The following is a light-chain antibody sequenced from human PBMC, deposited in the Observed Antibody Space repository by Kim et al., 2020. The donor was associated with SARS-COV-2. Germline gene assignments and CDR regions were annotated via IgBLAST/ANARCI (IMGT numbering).Light chain of an antibody. J-gene: IGKJ1*01. CDR3: KQYNTWLLT. CDR2: GAS. V-gene: IGKV3-15*01. Sequence: EIVMTQSPATLSVSPGERATLSCRASQSVSSNLAWYQQKPGQAPRLLIYGASTRATGIPARFSGSGSGTEFTLTISSLQSEDFAVYYCKQYNTWLLTFGQGTTLDIK. CDR1: QSVSSN.